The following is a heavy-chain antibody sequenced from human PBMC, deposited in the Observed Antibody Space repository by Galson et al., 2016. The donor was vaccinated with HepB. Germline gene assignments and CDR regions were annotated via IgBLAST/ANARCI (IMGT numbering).Heavy chain of an antibody. J-gene: IGHJ4*02. CDR2: ITTTGGTI. D-gene: IGHD2-8*01. CDR1: GFTFNSYN. V-gene: IGHV3-48*04. Sequence: SLRLSCAASGFTFNSYNMNWVRRTPGKGLEWISYITTTGGTIYYADSVKGRFDISRDNAKDSLYLQMNSLRAEDTALYYCARFTRRTSGDYWDQGTLVTVSS. CDR3: ARFTRRTSGDY.